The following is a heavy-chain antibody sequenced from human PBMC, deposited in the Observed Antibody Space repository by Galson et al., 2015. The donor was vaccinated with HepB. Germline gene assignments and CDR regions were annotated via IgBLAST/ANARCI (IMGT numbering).Heavy chain of an antibody. D-gene: IGHD6-13*01. CDR1: GYTFTMYA. V-gene: IGHV1-3*01. CDR2: INVGNGDT. CDR3: TRSGRLGVSAADHGLF. Sequence: SVKVSCKASGYTFTMYAMHWVRQAPGQRPEWMGWINVGNGDTKYSRKFQGRVTITRDTSANTVYVEPANLKFEDTAVYYCTRSGRLGVSAADHGLFWGQGTLVTVSS. J-gene: IGHJ4*02.